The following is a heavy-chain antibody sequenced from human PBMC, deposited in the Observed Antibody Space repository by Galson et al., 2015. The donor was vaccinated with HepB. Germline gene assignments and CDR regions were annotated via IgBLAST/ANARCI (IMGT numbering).Heavy chain of an antibody. CDR2: ISYDGTDK. J-gene: IGHJ4*02. Sequence: SLRLSCAASGFTFSNYGLHWVRQAPGKGLEWVAIISYDGTDKKYADSVKGRCTISRDNSKNTLYLQLNSLRAEDTAVYYCAREDNWNYWVYWGQGTLVTVSS. CDR3: AREDNWNYWVY. V-gene: IGHV3-30*03. D-gene: IGHD1-7*01. CDR1: GFTFSNYG.